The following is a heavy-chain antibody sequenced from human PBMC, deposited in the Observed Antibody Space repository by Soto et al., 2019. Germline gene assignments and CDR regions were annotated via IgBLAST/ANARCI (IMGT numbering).Heavy chain of an antibody. D-gene: IGHD3-22*01. Sequence: PGGSLRLSCAGAEFNFDNYVMQWVRQTPGKGLEWVSGISWDSSNMGYADSVKGRFTISRDNAKKSLYLQMSSLRLEDTALYYCARGRYFDSGGQVAAPDIWGQGTMVTVSS. CDR2: ISWDSSNM. V-gene: IGHV3-9*01. CDR1: EFNFDNYV. J-gene: IGHJ3*02. CDR3: ARGRYFDSGGQVAAPDI.